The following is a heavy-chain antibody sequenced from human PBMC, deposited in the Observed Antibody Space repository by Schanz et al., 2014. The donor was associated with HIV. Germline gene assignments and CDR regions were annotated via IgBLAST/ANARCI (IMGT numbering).Heavy chain of an antibody. CDR3: ARTVVPAKREYAMDV. CDR2: IIPIFGTT. D-gene: IGHD2-2*01. J-gene: IGHJ6*02. Sequence: QVQLVQSGAEVQKPGSSVKVSCKASGGTLSSYAISWVRQAPGQGLEWMGGIIPIFGTTNYAQRFQGRVTITADKSTTTSYMELSSLRSEDTAVYYCARTVVPAKREYAMDVWGQGTTVSVSS. CDR1: GGTLSSYA. V-gene: IGHV1-69*06.